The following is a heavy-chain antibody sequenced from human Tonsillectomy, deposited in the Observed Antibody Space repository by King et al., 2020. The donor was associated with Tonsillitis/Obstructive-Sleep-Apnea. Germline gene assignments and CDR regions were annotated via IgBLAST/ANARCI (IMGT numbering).Heavy chain of an antibody. J-gene: IGHJ4*02. D-gene: IGHD4-17*01. V-gene: IGHV4-61*01. CDR1: GGSVSSDSYY. CDR2: IYYSGST. Sequence: LQLQESGPGLVKPSETLSLTCTVSGGSVSSDSYYCSWIRQPPGKGLEWIGYIYYSGSTNYNPSLKSRVTISVDTSKNQFSLKLSSVTAADTAVYYCARDHYGRTIDYWGQGTLVTVSS. CDR3: ARDHYGRTIDY.